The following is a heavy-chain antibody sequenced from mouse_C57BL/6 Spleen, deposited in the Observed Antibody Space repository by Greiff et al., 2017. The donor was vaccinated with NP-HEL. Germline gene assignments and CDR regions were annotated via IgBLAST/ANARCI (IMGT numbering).Heavy chain of an antibody. CDR3: ATPHYYGSSHYAMDY. V-gene: IGHV1-39*01. CDR2: INPNYGST. J-gene: IGHJ4*01. Sequence: VQLEQSGPELVKPGASVKISCKASGYSFTDYYMNWVKQSHGKSLEWIGVINPNYGSTSYNQKFKGKATLTVDQSSSTAYMQLNSLTSEDSAVYYCATPHYYGSSHYAMDYWGQGTSVTVSS. CDR1: GYSFTDYY. D-gene: IGHD1-1*01.